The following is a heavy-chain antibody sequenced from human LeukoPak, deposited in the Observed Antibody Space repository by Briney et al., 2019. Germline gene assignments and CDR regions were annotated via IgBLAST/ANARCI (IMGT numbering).Heavy chain of an antibody. Sequence: SETLSLTCAVSGGSISSGGYSWSCIRQPPGKGLEWIGYIYHSGSTYYNPSLKSRVTISVDRSKNQFSLKLSSVTAADTAVYYCASIYDSSTWGLQIDYWGQGTLVTVSS. CDR3: ASIYDSSTWGLQIDY. V-gene: IGHV4-30-2*01. CDR1: GGSISSGGYS. J-gene: IGHJ4*02. CDR2: IYHSGST. D-gene: IGHD6-13*01.